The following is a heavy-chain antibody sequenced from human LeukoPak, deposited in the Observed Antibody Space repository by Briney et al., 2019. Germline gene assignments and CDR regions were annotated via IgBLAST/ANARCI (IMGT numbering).Heavy chain of an antibody. D-gene: IGHD3-22*01. V-gene: IGHV1-8*01. CDR2: MNPNSGNT. Sequence: ASVKVSCKASGYTFTSYDINWVRQATGQGLEWMGWMNPNSGNTGYAQKFQGGVTMTRNTSISTAYMELSRLRSEDTAVYYCARGPYYDSSGYYGYNWFDPWGQGTLVTVSS. CDR3: ARGPYYDSSGYYGYNWFDP. CDR1: GYTFTSYD. J-gene: IGHJ5*02.